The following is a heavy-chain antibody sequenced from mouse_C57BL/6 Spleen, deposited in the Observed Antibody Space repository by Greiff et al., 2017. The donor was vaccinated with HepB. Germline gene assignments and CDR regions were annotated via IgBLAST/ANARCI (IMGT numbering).Heavy chain of an antibody. CDR1: GFNIKDDY. CDR3: TRYGNYGY. V-gene: IGHV14-4*01. Sequence: VQLQQSGAELVRPGASVKLSCTASGFNIKDDYMHWVKQRPEQGLEWIGWIDPENGDTEYASKFQGKATITAATSSNTAYLQLSSLTSEDTAVYYCTRYGNYGYWGQGTTLTVSS. J-gene: IGHJ2*01. CDR2: IDPENGDT. D-gene: IGHD2-1*01.